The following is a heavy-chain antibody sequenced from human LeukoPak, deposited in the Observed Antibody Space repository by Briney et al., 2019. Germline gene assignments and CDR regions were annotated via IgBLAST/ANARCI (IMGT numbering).Heavy chain of an antibody. J-gene: IGHJ5*02. V-gene: IGHV4-34*01. CDR3: ARDYYDSSGYSGSALGGWFDP. CDR2: INHSGST. D-gene: IGHD3-22*01. CDR1: GGSFSGYY. Sequence: SETLSLTCAVYGGSFSGYYWSWIRQPPGKGLEWIGEINHSGSTNYNPSLKSRVTISVDTSKNQFSLKLSSVTAADTAVYYCARDYYDSSGYSGSALGGWFDPWGQGTLVTVSS.